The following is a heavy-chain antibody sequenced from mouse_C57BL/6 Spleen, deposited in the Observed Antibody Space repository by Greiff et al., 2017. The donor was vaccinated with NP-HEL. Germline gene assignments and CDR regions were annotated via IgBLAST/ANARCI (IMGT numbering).Heavy chain of an antibody. Sequence: VQLQQPGAELVKPGASVKLSCKASGYTFTSYWMQWVKQRPGQGLEWIGEIDPSDSYTNYNQKFKGKATLTVDTSSSTAYMQLSSLTSEDSAVYYCTVVARDFDVWGTGTTVTVSS. D-gene: IGHD1-1*01. CDR3: TVVARDFDV. J-gene: IGHJ1*03. CDR2: IDPSDSYT. V-gene: IGHV1-50*01. CDR1: GYTFTSYW.